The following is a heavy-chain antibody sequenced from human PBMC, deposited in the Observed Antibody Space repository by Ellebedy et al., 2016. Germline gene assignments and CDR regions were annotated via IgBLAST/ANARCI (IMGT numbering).Heavy chain of an antibody. V-gene: IGHV4-59*08. Sequence: SETLSLTCTVSGGSISGYYWSWVRQPPGRGLEWIGHIHYSRDTNYNPSLRSRLAISVDTSKNQFSLKLNSVTAADTAVYYCARGHLWYYYYGMDVWGQGTTVTVSS. CDR3: ARGHLWYYYYGMDV. J-gene: IGHJ6*02. CDR1: GGSISGYY. CDR2: IHYSRDT. D-gene: IGHD3-16*01.